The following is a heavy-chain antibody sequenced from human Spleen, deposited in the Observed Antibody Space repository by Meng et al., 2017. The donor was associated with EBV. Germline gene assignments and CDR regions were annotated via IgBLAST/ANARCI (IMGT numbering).Heavy chain of an antibody. Sequence: LVQYGGEVKKSGASVKVSCKASHYTFTDYHINWVRQAPGQGLEWMGCISTYNGGTKYAQKFQGRVTMTTDTSTTTVYMELRSLRSDDTAVYYCARDGPGYGYFDFWGQGSLVTVSS. V-gene: IGHV1-18*01. D-gene: IGHD5-18*01. CDR3: ARDGPGYGYFDF. J-gene: IGHJ4*02. CDR2: ISTYNGGT. CDR1: HYTFTDYH.